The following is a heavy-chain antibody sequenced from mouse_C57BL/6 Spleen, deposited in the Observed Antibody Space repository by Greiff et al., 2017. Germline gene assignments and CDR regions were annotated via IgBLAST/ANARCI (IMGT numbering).Heavy chain of an antibody. CDR2: IDPENGDT. CDR1: GFNIKDDY. Sequence: EVKLQQSGAELVRPGASVKLSCTASGFNIKDDYMHWVKQRPEQGLEWIGWIDPENGDTEYASKFQGKATITADTSSNTAYLQLSSLTSEDTAVYYCTTCYSNYDYWGQGTTLTVSS. CDR3: TTCYSNYDY. V-gene: IGHV14-4*01. D-gene: IGHD2-5*01. J-gene: IGHJ2*01.